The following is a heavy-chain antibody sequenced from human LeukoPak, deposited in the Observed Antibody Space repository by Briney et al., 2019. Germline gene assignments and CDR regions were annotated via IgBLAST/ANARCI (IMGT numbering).Heavy chain of an antibody. D-gene: IGHD4-23*01. Sequence: SETLSLTCTVSGGSISSYYWSWIRQPPGKGLEWIGYIYYSGSTNYNPSLKSRVTISVDTSKNQFSLKLSSVTAADTAVYYCARERAGGTAIDYWGQGTLVTVSS. CDR2: IYYSGST. V-gene: IGHV4-59*01. J-gene: IGHJ4*02. CDR1: GGSISSYY. CDR3: ARERAGGTAIDY.